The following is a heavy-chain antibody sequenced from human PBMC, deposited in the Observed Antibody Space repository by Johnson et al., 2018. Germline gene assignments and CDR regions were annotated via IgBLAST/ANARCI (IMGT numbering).Heavy chain of an antibody. J-gene: IGHJ3*02. Sequence: VQLVQSGAEVKKPGESLKISCKGSGYSFTNYWIGWVRQMPGKGLEWMGIIYPDDFDARYSPSFQAQVTLSVDKSIRTAYLQWSGLKASDTAMYYCVRRRLGIGTFGIWGQGTMVTVSS. CDR3: VRRRLGIGTFGI. D-gene: IGHD7-27*01. CDR1: GYSFTNYW. CDR2: IYPDDFDA. V-gene: IGHV5-51*03.